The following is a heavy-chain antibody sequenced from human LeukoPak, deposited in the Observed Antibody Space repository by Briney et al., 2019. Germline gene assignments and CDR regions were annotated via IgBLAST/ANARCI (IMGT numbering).Heavy chain of an antibody. J-gene: IGHJ4*02. CDR3: AKGYSSGWYYFDY. CDR1: GFTFSDNG. CDR2: IWYDGSNK. V-gene: IGHV3-33*06. Sequence: PGGSLRLSCAASGFTFSDNGMHWVRQAPGKGLEWVAVIWYDGSNKYYADSVKGRFTISGDNSKNTLYLQMNSLRAEDTAVYYCAKGYSSGWYYFDYWGQGTLVTVSS. D-gene: IGHD6-19*01.